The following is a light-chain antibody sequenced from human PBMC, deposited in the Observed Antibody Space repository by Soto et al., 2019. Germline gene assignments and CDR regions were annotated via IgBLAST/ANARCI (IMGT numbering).Light chain of an antibody. CDR3: CSYAGGFSSVV. V-gene: IGLV2-11*01. Sequence: QSALTQPRSVSESPGQSVTISCTGTSSDVGNYNYVSWYQQHPGKAPKLMIYDVSKRPSGVPDRFSGSKSGSTASLTISGLQAEDEADYYCCSYAGGFSSVVFSGGTKLTVL. J-gene: IGLJ2*01. CDR1: SSDVGNYNY. CDR2: DVS.